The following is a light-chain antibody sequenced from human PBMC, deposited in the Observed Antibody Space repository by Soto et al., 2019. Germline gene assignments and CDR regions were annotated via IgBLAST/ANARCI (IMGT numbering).Light chain of an antibody. J-gene: IGKJ1*01. V-gene: IGKV1-6*01. CDR3: PRDYNYAQT. CDR2: AAS. Sequence: AIQMTQSPSSLSSSVGDRVTITCRASQGISNDLGWYQQKPGKAPKLLIYAASSLQSGVPSRFSGSGCGTDFAHTISSLQHEYNATYRCPRDYNYAQTFGQGTKVEIK. CDR1: QGISND.